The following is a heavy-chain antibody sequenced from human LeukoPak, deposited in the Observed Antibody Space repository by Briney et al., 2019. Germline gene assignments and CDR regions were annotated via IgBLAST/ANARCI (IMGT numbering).Heavy chain of an antibody. V-gene: IGHV3-48*04. CDR3: ARWGLAYTIDY. CDR2: ISSTSTTI. Sequence: GGSLRLSCAAYGFTFSDYSMGWVRQAPGKGLEWISYISSTSTTIYYAGSVKGRFTTSRDNAKTSLYLQMDSLRAEDTAVYSCARWGLAYTIDYWGQGTLVTVSS. D-gene: IGHD2-21*01. J-gene: IGHJ4*02. CDR1: GFTFSDYS.